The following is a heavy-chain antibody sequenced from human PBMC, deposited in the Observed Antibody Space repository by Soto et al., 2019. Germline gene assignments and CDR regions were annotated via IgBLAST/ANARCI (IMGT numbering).Heavy chain of an antibody. CDR3: ARVEGTRTTNFYHYMDV. CDR1: VGTFSDYN. Sequence: VQLVQSGAEVKRPGSSVKVSCKAPVGTFSDYNIAWVRQARGQGLEWMGRIIPKFGITNYAHKFQDRARITADKATSTAYMELTSLRYEDTAVYFCARVEGTRTTNFYHYMDVWGEGTSVTVS. J-gene: IGHJ6*03. CDR2: IIPKFGIT. D-gene: IGHD2-8*01. V-gene: IGHV1-69*02.